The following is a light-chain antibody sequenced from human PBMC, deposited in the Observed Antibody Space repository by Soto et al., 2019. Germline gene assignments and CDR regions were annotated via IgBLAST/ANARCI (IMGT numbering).Light chain of an antibody. J-gene: IGLJ3*02. CDR2: EVT. V-gene: IGLV2-14*01. CDR3: SSYTSGSTLVV. CDR1: SSDVAGYNY. Sequence: QSVLTQPASVSGSPGQSITISCTGTSSDVAGYNYVSWYQQHPGKAPKLMIYEVTNRPSGVSTRFSGSKSGYTASLTISGLQAEDESDYYCSSYTSGSTLVVFGGGTKLTVL.